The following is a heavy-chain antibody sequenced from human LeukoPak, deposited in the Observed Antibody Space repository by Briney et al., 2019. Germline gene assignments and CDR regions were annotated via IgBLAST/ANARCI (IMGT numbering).Heavy chain of an antibody. D-gene: IGHD6-13*01. CDR2: IIPILGIA. J-gene: IGHJ4*02. Sequence: GSSVKVSCKASGGTFSSYAISWVRQAPGQGLEWMGRIIPILGIANYAQKFQGRVTITADKSTSTAYMELSSLRSEDTAVYYCARDRDSSSWYWSYFEYWDQGTLVTVSS. CDR1: GGTFSSYA. V-gene: IGHV1-69*04. CDR3: ARDRDSSSWYWSYFEY.